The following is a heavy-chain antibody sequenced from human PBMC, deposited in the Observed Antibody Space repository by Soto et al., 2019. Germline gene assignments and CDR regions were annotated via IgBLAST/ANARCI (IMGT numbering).Heavy chain of an antibody. CDR2: INGYNGNT. J-gene: IGHJ6*02. CDR1: GYTFTRYG. CDR3: AREGDYPYYYYGMDV. D-gene: IGHD4-17*01. Sequence: QVQLVQSGAEVKKPGASVKVSCKASGYTFTRYGITWVRQARGQGLEWMGWINGYNGNTKYAQKLQGRVTMTTDTSTSTAYMELRSLTSDYTAVYYCAREGDYPYYYYGMDVWGQGTTVTVSS. V-gene: IGHV1-18*01.